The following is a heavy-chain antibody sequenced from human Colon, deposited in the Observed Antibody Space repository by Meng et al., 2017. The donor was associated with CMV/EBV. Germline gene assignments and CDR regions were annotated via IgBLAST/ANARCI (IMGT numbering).Heavy chain of an antibody. CDR1: GYTFTDYY. D-gene: IGHD3-3*02. V-gene: IGHV1-2*02. Sequence: QVQLVELGAEVKKAGASVKVSCKTSGYTFTDYYIHCVRQAPGQGLEWMGWINSISGDTNYAQKFQGRVTMTRDTSITTAYMELNSLKSDDTAVYYCGRDRHLDPWGQGTLVTVSS. J-gene: IGHJ5*02. CDR2: INSISGDT. CDR3: GRDRHLDP.